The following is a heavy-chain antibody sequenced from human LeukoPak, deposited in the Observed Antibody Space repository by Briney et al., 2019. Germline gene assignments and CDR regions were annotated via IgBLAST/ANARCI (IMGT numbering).Heavy chain of an antibody. V-gene: IGHV4-39*07. CDR1: GGSISSSSYY. D-gene: IGHD2-21*02. CDR2: IYYSGST. Sequence: SETLSLTCTVSGGSISSSSYYWGWIRQPPGKGLEWIGSIYYSGSTYYNPSLKSRVTISVDTSKNQFSLKLSSVTAADTAVYYCARLGGDSRYYYGMDVWGQGTTVTVSS. CDR3: ARLGGDSRYYYGMDV. J-gene: IGHJ6*02.